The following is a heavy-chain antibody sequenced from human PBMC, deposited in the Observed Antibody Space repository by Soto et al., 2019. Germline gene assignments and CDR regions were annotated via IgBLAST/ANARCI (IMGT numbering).Heavy chain of an antibody. D-gene: IGHD5-18*01. J-gene: IGHJ6*02. CDR2: INSDGSST. CDR3: LRGHDYSYGFMAV. V-gene: IGHV3-74*01. CDR1: GFTFSSYW. Sequence: GGSLRLSCAASGFTFSSYWMHWVRQAPGKGLVWVSRINSDGSSTRYADSVKGRFTISRDNAKNSLYLQMHSLRADDSAVYYCLRGHDYSYGFMAVCGQGSSVPGSS.